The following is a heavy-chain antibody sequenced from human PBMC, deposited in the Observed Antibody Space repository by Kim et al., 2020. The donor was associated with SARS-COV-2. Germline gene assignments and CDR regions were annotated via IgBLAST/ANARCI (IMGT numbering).Heavy chain of an antibody. CDR3: ARVSPRAGGMDV. Sequence: TNYAQKFQGRVTMTRGTSISTAYMELSRLRSDDTVGYYCARVSPRAGGMDVWGQGTTVTVSS. CDR2: T. V-gene: IGHV1-2*05. J-gene: IGHJ6*02.